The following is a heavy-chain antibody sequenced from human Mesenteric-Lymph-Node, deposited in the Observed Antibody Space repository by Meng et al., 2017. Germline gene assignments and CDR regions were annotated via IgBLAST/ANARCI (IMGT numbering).Heavy chain of an antibody. J-gene: IGHJ6*02. V-gene: IGHV3-30*03. CDR3: AREHYYYGMDV. CDR1: GFTLSSYG. CDR2: ISYDGSNK. Sequence: SCAASGFTLSSYGMHWVRQAPGKGLEWVAVISYDGSNKYYADSVKGRFTISRDNSKNTLYLQMNSLRAEDTAVYYCAREHYYYGMDVWGQGTTVTVSS.